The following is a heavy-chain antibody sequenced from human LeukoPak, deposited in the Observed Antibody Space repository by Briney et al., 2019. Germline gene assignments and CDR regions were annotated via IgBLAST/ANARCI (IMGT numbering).Heavy chain of an antibody. V-gene: IGHV5-51*01. CDR1: GYRFTSYW. CDR2: IYPGDSDT. J-gene: IGHJ4*02. D-gene: IGHD3-9*01. CDR3: ARSGYFEKYFYFDF. Sequence: PGESLKISCKGSGYRFTSYWIGWVRQMPGKGLEWMGIIYPGDSDTRYSPSFQGQVTISADKSISTAYLQWNSLEASDTAIYYCARSGYFEKYFYFDFWGQGTLVTVSS.